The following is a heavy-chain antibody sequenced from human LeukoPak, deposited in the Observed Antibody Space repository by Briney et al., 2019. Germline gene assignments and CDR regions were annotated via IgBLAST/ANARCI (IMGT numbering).Heavy chain of an antibody. CDR1: GGSISSYY. CDR3: ARERDGYNWGDYFDY. Sequence: PSETLSLTCTVSGGSISSYYWSWIRQPAGKGLEWIGRIYTSGSTNYNPSLKSRVTMSVDTSKNQFSLKLSSVTAADTAVYYCARERDGYNWGDYFDYWGQGTLVTVSS. D-gene: IGHD5-12*01. V-gene: IGHV4-4*07. J-gene: IGHJ4*02. CDR2: IYTSGST.